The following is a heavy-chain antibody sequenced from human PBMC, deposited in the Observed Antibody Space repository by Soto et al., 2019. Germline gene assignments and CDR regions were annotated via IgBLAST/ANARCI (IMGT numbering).Heavy chain of an antibody. D-gene: IGHD6-19*01. CDR2: IYYSGNT. CDR1: GGSISSGDYY. J-gene: IGHJ4*02. Sequence: SETLSLTCIVSGGSISSGDYYWSWIRQPPGKGLEWIGNIYYSGNTYYNPSLKSRVTISVDTSKNQFSLKLSAVTAADTAVYYCAREEYSSGRHYSDYWGQGTLVTVSS. V-gene: IGHV4-30-4*01. CDR3: AREEYSSGRHYSDY.